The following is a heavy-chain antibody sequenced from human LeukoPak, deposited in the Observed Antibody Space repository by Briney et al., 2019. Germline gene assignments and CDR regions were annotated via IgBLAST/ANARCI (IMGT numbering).Heavy chain of an antibody. Sequence: GSSVKVSCKASGGTFSSYTINWVRQAPGQGLEWMGRIIPILGIANYAQKFQGRVTITADKSTSTAYVELSSLRSEDTAVYYCARGGAIVVVPAAELRFDPWGQGTLVTVSS. CDR1: GGTFSSYT. CDR3: ARGGAIVVVPAAELRFDP. D-gene: IGHD2-2*01. V-gene: IGHV1-69*02. J-gene: IGHJ5*02. CDR2: IIPILGIA.